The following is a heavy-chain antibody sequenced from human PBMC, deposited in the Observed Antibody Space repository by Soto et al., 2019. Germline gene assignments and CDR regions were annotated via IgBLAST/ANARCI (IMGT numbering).Heavy chain of an antibody. CDR2: IYYSGST. V-gene: IGHV4-59*08. D-gene: IGHD1-26*01. CDR3: ARQGAPQHYYMDV. CDR1: GGFISSYY. Sequence: PSETLSLTCTVSGGFISSYYWSWIRQPPGKGLEWIGYIYYSGSTNSNPSLKSRVTISIDTSKTQFSLKLRSVSATDTAVYYCARQGAPQHYYMDVWGKGTTVTVSS. J-gene: IGHJ6*03.